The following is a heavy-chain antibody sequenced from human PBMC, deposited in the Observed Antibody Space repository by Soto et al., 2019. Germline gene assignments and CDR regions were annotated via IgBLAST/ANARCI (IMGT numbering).Heavy chain of an antibody. Sequence: ASVKVSCKASGYTFRTYGMHWVRQVPGQGLEWMGWINPGNGHTKHSEKFPGRITITRDTSASTVYMELTSLTSEDTALYYCARRRGIAMAGSWFDLWGQGTLVTVYS. CDR2: INPGNGHT. D-gene: IGHD6-19*01. CDR3: ARRRGIAMAGSWFDL. CDR1: GYTFRTYG. J-gene: IGHJ5*02. V-gene: IGHV1-3*01.